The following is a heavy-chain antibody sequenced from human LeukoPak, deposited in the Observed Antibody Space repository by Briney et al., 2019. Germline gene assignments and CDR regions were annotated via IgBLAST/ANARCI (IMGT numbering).Heavy chain of an antibody. CDR1: GFTFSSYA. D-gene: IGHD4-17*01. CDR2: ISGGGGST. Sequence: GGSLRLSCAASGFTFSSYAMSWVRQAPGKGLDWVSVISGGGGSTYYAGSVKGRFTISRENSKNTLYLQMNSLRAEDTAVYYCAKSLSTVDAFDIWGQGTMVTVSS. V-gene: IGHV3-23*01. J-gene: IGHJ3*02. CDR3: AKSLSTVDAFDI.